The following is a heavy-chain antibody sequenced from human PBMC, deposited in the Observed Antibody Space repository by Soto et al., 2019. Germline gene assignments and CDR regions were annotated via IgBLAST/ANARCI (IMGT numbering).Heavy chain of an antibody. CDR2: ISAYNGNT. CDR1: GYTITSYG. D-gene: IGHD1-26*01. Sequence: QVQLVQSGAEVKKRGASVKVSCKASGYTITSYGISWVRQAPEQGLEWMGWISAYNGNTNYAQKLQGRVTMTTDTSTSTAYMELRSLRSDDTAVYYCARDRGIVGATTGNAPYYYYGMDVWGQGTTVTVSS. J-gene: IGHJ6*02. V-gene: IGHV1-18*01. CDR3: ARDRGIVGATTGNAPYYYYGMDV.